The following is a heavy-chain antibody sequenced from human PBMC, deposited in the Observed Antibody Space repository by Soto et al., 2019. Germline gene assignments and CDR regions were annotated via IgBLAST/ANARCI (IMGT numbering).Heavy chain of an antibody. CDR3: ARGLALYCSGGSCYFDY. Sequence: ASVKVSCKGSGYTFTSYAMHWVRQTPGQRLEWMGWINAGNGNTKYSQKFQGRVTITRDTSASTAYMELSSLRSEDTAVYYCARGLALYCSGGSCYFDYWGQGTLVTVSS. J-gene: IGHJ4*02. CDR2: INAGNGNT. CDR1: GYTFTSYA. V-gene: IGHV1-3*01. D-gene: IGHD2-15*01.